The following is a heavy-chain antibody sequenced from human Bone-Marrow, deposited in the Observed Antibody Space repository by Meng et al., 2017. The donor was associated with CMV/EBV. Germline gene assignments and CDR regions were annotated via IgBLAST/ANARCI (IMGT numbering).Heavy chain of an antibody. D-gene: IGHD3-3*01. V-gene: IGHV3-23*01. CDR2: ISGSGGST. CDR1: GFTFSSYA. CDR3: ARDNNYDFWSAWDYYGMDV. Sequence: GESLKISCAASGFTFSSYAMSWVRQAPGKGLEWVSAISGSGGSTYYADSVKGRFTISRDNAKNSLYLQMNSLRAEDTAVYYCARDNNYDFWSAWDYYGMDVWEQGTTVTVSS. J-gene: IGHJ6*01.